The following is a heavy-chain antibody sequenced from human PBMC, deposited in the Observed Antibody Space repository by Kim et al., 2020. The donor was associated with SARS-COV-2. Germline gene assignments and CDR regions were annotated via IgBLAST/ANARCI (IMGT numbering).Heavy chain of an antibody. Sequence: GGSLRLSCAASGFTFSSYEMNWVRQAPGKGLERVSYISSSGSTIYYADSVKGRFTISRDNAKNSLYLQMNSLRAEDTAVYYCARDLMITFGGDFDYWGQGTLVTVSS. J-gene: IGHJ4*02. CDR1: GFTFSSYE. V-gene: IGHV3-48*03. CDR3: ARDLMITFGGDFDY. D-gene: IGHD3-16*01. CDR2: ISSSGSTI.